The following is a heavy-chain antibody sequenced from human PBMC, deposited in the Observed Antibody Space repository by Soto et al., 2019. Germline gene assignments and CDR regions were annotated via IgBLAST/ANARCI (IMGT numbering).Heavy chain of an antibody. J-gene: IGHJ6*02. V-gene: IGHV3-23*01. CDR3: TGALDLSPYYFYYGMDL. CDR2: ISSGGVYM. CDR1: GFTFSTYA. Sequence: EFRLLESGGGLVQSGGSLRLSCAGSGFTFSTYAMSWVRRAPGKGLEWVSSISSGGVYMYYVDSVRGRFTISRDNFQSTLYLQMNSLRAEDTAVYYCTGALDLSPYYFYYGMDLWGQGTTVTVSS.